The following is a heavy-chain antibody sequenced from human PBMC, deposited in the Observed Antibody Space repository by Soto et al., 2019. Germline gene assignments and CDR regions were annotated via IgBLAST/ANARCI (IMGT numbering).Heavy chain of an antibody. CDR2: INHSGST. Sequence: TLSLTCAVYGGSFSGYYWSWIRQPPGKGLEWIGEINHSGSTNYNPSLKSRVTISVDTSKNQFSLKLSSVTAADTAVYYCARQRSIRGYSSGWYYWGQGTLVTVSS. CDR1: GGSFSGYY. V-gene: IGHV4-34*01. D-gene: IGHD6-19*01. CDR3: ARQRSIRGYSSGWYY. J-gene: IGHJ4*02.